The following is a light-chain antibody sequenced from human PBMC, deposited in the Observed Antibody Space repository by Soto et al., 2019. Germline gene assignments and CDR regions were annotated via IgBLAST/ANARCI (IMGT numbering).Light chain of an antibody. Sequence: QSALTQPPSVSGAPGQRVTISCTGSSSNIGAGYDVHWYQQLPGTAPKLLIYGNSNRPSGVPDRFSGSKSGTSASLAITGLQAEDEADYYCQSYDSSLSGGVFGGGTKLTVI. CDR3: QSYDSSLSGGV. CDR2: GNS. V-gene: IGLV1-40*01. J-gene: IGLJ3*02. CDR1: SSNIGAGYD.